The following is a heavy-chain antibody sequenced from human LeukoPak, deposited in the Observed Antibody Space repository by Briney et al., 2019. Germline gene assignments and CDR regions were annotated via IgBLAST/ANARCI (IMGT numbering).Heavy chain of an antibody. CDR1: GFTFSSCG. J-gene: IGHJ6*03. CDR2: IRYDGSNK. Sequence: GGSLRLSCAASGFTFSSCGMHWVRQAPGKGLEWVAFIRYDGSNKYYADSVKGRFTISRDNSKNTLYLQMNRLRAEDTAVYYCARPVGYYYYYMDVWGKGTTVTVSS. D-gene: IGHD1-26*01. CDR3: ARPVGYYYYYMDV. V-gene: IGHV3-30*02.